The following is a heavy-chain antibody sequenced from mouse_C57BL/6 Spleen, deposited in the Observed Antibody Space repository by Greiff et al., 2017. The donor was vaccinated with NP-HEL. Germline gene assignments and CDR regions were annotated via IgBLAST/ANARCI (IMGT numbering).Heavy chain of an antibody. V-gene: IGHV1-69*01. CDR2: IDPSDSYT. CDR1: GYTFTSYW. D-gene: IGHD1-1*02. J-gene: IGHJ4*01. Sequence: QVQLQQPGAELVMPGASVKLSCKASGYTFTSYWMHWVKQRPGQGLEWIGRIDPSDSYTNYNQNFKDKSTFTVDKSSSTAYMQLSSLTSEDSAVYYCARGVVKRGYYYAMDYWGQGTSVTVSS. CDR3: ARGVVKRGYYYAMDY.